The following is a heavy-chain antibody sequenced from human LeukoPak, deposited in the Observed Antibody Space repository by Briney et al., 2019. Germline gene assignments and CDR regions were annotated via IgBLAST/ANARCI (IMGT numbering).Heavy chain of an antibody. CDR1: GGSFSGYS. CDR3: ARGRTIFGVVSIPSYFDY. D-gene: IGHD3-3*01. Sequence: SETLSLTCAVYGGSFSGYSWSWIRQPPGKGLEWIGEINHSGSTNYNPSLKSRVTISIDTSKNQFSLKLSSVAAADTAVYYCARGRTIFGVVSIPSYFDYWGQGTLVTVSS. CDR2: INHSGST. V-gene: IGHV4-34*01. J-gene: IGHJ4*02.